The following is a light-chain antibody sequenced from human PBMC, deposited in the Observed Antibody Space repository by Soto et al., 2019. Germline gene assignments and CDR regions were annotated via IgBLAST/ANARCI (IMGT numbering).Light chain of an antibody. CDR1: QSVSSSY. V-gene: IGKV3-20*01. CDR3: QQYGSSPRT. J-gene: IGKJ1*01. Sequence: EIVLTQSPGTLSLSPGERATLSCRASQSVSSSYLAWYQQKPGQAPRLLMYAASSRATGIPDRFSGSGSGTDFTLSLSRLEPEDFAVYYCQQYGSSPRTFGQGTKVEIK. CDR2: AAS.